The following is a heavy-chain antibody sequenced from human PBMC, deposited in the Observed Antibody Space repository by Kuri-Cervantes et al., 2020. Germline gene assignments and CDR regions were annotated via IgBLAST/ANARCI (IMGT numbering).Heavy chain of an antibody. J-gene: IGHJ4*02. D-gene: IGHD4-23*01. CDR3: ARDRWSDY. V-gene: IGHV1-18*01. Sequence: ASVKVSCKASGGTFSSYAISWVRQAPGQGLEWMGWISAYNGNTNYAQKFQGRVTMTRDTSTSTVYMELSSLRSEDTAVYYCARDRWSDYWGQGTLVTVSS. CDR1: GGTFSSYA. CDR2: ISAYNGNT.